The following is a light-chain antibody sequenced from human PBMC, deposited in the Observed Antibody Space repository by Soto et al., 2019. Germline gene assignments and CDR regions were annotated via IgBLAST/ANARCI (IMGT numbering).Light chain of an antibody. J-gene: IGKJ5*01. CDR2: GAS. Sequence: EVVLTQSPGTLSLSPGERATLSCRASQSISSNYLAWYQQKPGQAPRLLIYGASSRATGIPDRFSGSASGTDFTLTISRLEPEDFAMYYCLHHGSSLWTFGQGTRLEIK. CDR3: LHHGSSLWT. V-gene: IGKV3-20*01. CDR1: QSISSNY.